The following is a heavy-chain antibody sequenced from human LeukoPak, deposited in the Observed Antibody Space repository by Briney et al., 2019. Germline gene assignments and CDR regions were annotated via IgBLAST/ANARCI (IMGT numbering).Heavy chain of an antibody. Sequence: ASVTVSFKVSGYTLTELSMHWVRQAPGKGRGWMGGFDPEDGETIYSQKFQGRVTMTEDTSTDTAYMELSSLRSEDTAVYYCATGIVGATLPLLYWGQGTLVTVSS. D-gene: IGHD1-26*01. CDR3: ATGIVGATLPLLY. CDR1: GYTLTELS. V-gene: IGHV1-24*01. CDR2: FDPEDGET. J-gene: IGHJ4*02.